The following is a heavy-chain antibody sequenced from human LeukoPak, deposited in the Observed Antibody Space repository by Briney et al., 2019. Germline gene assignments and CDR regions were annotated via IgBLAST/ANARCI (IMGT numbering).Heavy chain of an antibody. CDR3: GYSSGWYEGFQH. J-gene: IGHJ1*01. Sequence: GASVKVSCKASGYTFTNFGLSWVRQAPGQGLEWMGWISAYNGNTNYAQKLQGRVTMTTDTSTSTAYMELRSLRSDDTAVYYCGYSSGWYEGFQHWGQGTLVTVSS. V-gene: IGHV1-18*01. D-gene: IGHD6-19*01. CDR2: ISAYNGNT. CDR1: GYTFTNFG.